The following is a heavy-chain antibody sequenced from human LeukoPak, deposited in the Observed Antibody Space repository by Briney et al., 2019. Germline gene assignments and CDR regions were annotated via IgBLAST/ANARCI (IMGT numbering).Heavy chain of an antibody. CDR3: ARELVSLGTGYFDL. CDR1: GFTFGTYG. CDR2: ITGSSTWT. Sequence: GGSLRLSCEASGFTFGTYGVTWVRQAPGKGLEWVSGITGSSTWTYFADSVKGRFTISRDNSKNTLHLQMNNLRVEDTAIYYCARELVSLGTGYFDLWGRGSLVTVSS. D-gene: IGHD7-27*01. V-gene: IGHV3-23*01. J-gene: IGHJ2*01.